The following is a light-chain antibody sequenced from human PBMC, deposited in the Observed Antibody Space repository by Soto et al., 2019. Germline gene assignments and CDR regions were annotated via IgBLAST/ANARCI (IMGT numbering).Light chain of an antibody. CDR2: SNN. CDR1: RSNIGSKT. V-gene: IGLV1-44*01. Sequence: QSVLTQPPSASGTPGQRVTISCSESRSNIGSKTVYWYQHLPGTAPKLLIHSNNQRPSGVPDRFSGSKSGTSASLAIGGLQAEDEADYYCGSWDSSLSAYVFGTGTKVTVL. CDR3: GSWDSSLSAYV. J-gene: IGLJ1*01.